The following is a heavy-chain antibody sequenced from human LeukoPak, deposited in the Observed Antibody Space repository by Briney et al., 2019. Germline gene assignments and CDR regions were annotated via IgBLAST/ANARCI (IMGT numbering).Heavy chain of an antibody. Sequence: ASVKVSCKASGYTFTSYGISWVRQAPGQGLEWMGWISAYNGNTDYVQKLQGRVTMTTDTSTSTAYMELRSLRSDDTAVYYCARGIIKTTVTTPVFDYWGQGTLVTVSS. V-gene: IGHV1-18*01. CDR1: GYTFTSYG. CDR2: ISAYNGNT. J-gene: IGHJ4*02. D-gene: IGHD4-17*01. CDR3: ARGIIKTTVTTPVFDY.